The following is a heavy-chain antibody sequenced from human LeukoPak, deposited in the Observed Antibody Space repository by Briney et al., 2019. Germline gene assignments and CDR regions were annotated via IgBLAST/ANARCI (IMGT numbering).Heavy chain of an antibody. V-gene: IGHV3-7*01. CDR1: GFAFSRFW. CDR2: IKQDGNEK. Sequence: PGGSLRLSCAASGFAFSRFWMTWVRQAPGKGLEWVANIKQDGNEKYYVDSVKGRFTISRDNAENSLYLQMSSLRPEDTAVYYCARRPPYGDYVGVPFDYWGQGTLVTVS. D-gene: IGHD4-17*01. J-gene: IGHJ4*02. CDR3: ARRPPYGDYVGVPFDY.